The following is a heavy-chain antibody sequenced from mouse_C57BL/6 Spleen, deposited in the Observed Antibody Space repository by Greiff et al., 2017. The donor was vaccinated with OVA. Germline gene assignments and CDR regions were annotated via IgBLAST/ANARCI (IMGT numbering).Heavy chain of an antibody. V-gene: IGHV1-81*01. CDR2: IYPRSGNT. D-gene: IGHD2-5*01. J-gene: IGHJ2*01. CDR3: ARWDSNLDD. Sequence: QVQLQQSGAELARPGASVKLSCKASGYTFTSYGISWVKQRTGQGLEWIGEIYPRSGNTYYNEKFKGKAKLTADKSSSTAYMELRSLTSEDSAVYFCARWDSNLDDWGQGTTLTVSS. CDR1: GYTFTSYG.